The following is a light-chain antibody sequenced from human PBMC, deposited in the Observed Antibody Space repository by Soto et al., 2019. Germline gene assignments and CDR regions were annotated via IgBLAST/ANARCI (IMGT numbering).Light chain of an antibody. J-gene: IGKJ1*01. Sequence: EIVLTQSPDTLSLSPGERATLSCRASQSVSSNYLVWYQKKPGQAPRLLIYGASSRATGIPDRFSGSGSGTDFTLTISRLQPEDFAVYYCQQYGASRTFGQGTKVEIK. CDR1: QSVSSNY. CDR2: GAS. CDR3: QQYGASRT. V-gene: IGKV3-20*01.